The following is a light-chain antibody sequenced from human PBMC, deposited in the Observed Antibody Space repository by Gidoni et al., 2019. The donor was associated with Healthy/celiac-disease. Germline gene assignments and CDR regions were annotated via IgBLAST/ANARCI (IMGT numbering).Light chain of an antibody. CDR3: QQYNNWPPYT. CDR1: QRVSSN. CDR2: GAS. V-gene: IGKV3-15*01. J-gene: IGKJ2*01. Sequence: EIVMTQSPATLSVSPGERANLSCRASQRVSSNLAWYQQKPGQAPRLLIYGASTRATGIPARFSGSGSGTEFTRTISSLQSEDFAVYYCQQYNNWPPYTFGQGTRLEIK.